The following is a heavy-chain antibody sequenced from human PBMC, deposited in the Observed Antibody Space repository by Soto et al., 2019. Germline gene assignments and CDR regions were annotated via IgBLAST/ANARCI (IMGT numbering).Heavy chain of an antibody. CDR3: ARDGGPIESSCLRSRPFDY. CDR2: ISYDGSNK. D-gene: IGHD3-22*01. V-gene: IGHV3-30-3*01. J-gene: IGHJ4*02. CDR1: GFTFSSYA. Sequence: QVQLVESGGGVVQPGRSLRLSCAASGFTFSSYAMHWVRQAPGKGLEWVAVISYDGSNKYYADSVKGRFTISRDNSKNPLYLQMNSLRAEDTAGYYCARDGGPIESSCLRSRPFDYWGQGTLVTVSS.